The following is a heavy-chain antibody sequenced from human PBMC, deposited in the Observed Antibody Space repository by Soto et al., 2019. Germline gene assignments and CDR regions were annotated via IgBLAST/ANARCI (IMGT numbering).Heavy chain of an antibody. CDR2: ISAYNGNT. J-gene: IGHJ4*02. Sequence: ASVTVSCKDSVYTFTGYYIQWVRQAHGQGLEWMGWISAYNGNTNYAQKLQGRVTMTTDTSTSTAYMELRSLRSDDTAVYYCARDVYYYGSARFDYWGQGTLVTVSS. CDR3: ARDVYYYGSARFDY. D-gene: IGHD3-10*01. V-gene: IGHV1-18*04. CDR1: VYTFTGYY.